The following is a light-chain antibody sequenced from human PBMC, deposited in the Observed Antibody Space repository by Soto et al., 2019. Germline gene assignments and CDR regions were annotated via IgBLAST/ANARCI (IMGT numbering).Light chain of an antibody. Sequence: EIVMTQSPATLSVSPGGRATLSCRASQSVSSNLAWYQQKPGQAPRLLIYAASTRATGIPARFSGSGSGTEFTLTIRSLQSEDFEVYYCQQYNKWPPYTFGQGTKLEIK. J-gene: IGKJ2*01. CDR2: AAS. CDR3: QQYNKWPPYT. V-gene: IGKV3-15*01. CDR1: QSVSSN.